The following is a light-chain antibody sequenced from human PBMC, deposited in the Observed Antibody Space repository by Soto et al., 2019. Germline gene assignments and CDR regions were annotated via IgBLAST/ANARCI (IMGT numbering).Light chain of an antibody. J-gene: IGKJ1*01. CDR2: AAS. Sequence: DIQMTQSPSSLSASVGDRVTITCRASQTITNYLNWYQQRPGKAPNLLIYAASSLQSGVPSRFSGSGSGTDFTLTISSLQPGDFATYYCQQSNNTPLTLGQGTKVDIK. CDR1: QTITNY. V-gene: IGKV1-39*01. CDR3: QQSNNTPLT.